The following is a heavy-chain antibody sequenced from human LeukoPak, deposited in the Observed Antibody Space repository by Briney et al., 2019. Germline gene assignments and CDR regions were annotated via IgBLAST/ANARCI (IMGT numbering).Heavy chain of an antibody. V-gene: IGHV4-59*01. CDR3: ARYGSEGAAY. D-gene: IGHD3-10*01. Sequence: SETLSLTCTVFGGSISTNYWSWIRQPPGKGLEWIGYIYYSGSTNYNPSLKSLVTISVDTSKNQFSLKLSSVTAADTAVYYCARYGSEGAAYWGQGTLVTVSS. CDR2: IYYSGST. CDR1: GGSISTNY. J-gene: IGHJ4*02.